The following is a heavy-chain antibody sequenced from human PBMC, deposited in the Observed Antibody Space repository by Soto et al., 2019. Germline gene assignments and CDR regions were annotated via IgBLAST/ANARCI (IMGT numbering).Heavy chain of an antibody. CDR3: ARDSATYTRYTFEY. CDR1: GFTFGTYA. CDR2: ISGSGGNT. V-gene: IGHV3-23*01. D-gene: IGHD1-20*01. J-gene: IGHJ4*02. Sequence: GGSLRPSCAASGFTFGTYAMSWVRQAPGKGLEWVSAISGSGGNTYYADSVKGRFTISRDNSKNTLYLQMNSLRAEDTAAYYCARDSATYTRYTFEYWGQGTLVTVSS.